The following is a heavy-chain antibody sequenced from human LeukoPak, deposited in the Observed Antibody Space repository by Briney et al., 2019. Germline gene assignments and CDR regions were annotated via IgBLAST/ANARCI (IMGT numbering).Heavy chain of an antibody. Sequence: SETLSLTCTVSGGSISSYYWSWIRQPPGKGLEWIGYIYYSGSTNYNPSLKSRVTISVDTSKNQFSLKLSSVTAADTAVYYCARISAKDSSDYYYYYGMDVWGQGTTVTVSS. CDR2: IYYSGST. CDR3: ARISAKDSSDYYYYYGMDV. J-gene: IGHJ6*02. D-gene: IGHD3-22*01. CDR1: GGSISSYY. V-gene: IGHV4-59*01.